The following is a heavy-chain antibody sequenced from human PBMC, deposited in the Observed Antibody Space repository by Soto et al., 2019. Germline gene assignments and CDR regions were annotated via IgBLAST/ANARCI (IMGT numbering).Heavy chain of an antibody. D-gene: IGHD3-10*01. CDR1: GFTFSGSA. J-gene: IGHJ6*02. Sequence: PGGSLRLSCAASGFTFSGSAMHWVRQASGKGLEWVGRIRSKANSYATAYAASVKGRFTISRDDSKNTAYLQMNSLKTEDTAVYYCTRHLGDGLPALSRRANYYYYGMDVWGQGTTVTVSS. CDR3: TRHLGDGLPALSRRANYYYYGMDV. CDR2: IRSKANSYAT. V-gene: IGHV3-73*01.